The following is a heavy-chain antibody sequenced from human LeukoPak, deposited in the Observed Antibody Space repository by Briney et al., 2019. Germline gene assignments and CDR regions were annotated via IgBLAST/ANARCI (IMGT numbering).Heavy chain of an antibody. CDR2: ISSSGSTI. J-gene: IGHJ4*02. D-gene: IGHD3-16*01. Sequence: GGSLRLSCAASGFTFSSYEMNWVRQAPGKGLEWVSYISSSGSTIYYADSVKGRFTISRDNAKNSLYLQMSSLKASDNAMYYCARHGGVWFSDYWGQGTLVTVSS. V-gene: IGHV3-48*03. CDR3: ARHGGVWFSDY. CDR1: GFTFSSYE.